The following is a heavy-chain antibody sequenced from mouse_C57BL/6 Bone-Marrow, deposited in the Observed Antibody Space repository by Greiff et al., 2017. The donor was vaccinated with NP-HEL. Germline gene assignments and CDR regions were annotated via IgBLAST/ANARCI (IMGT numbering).Heavy chain of an antibody. Sequence: EVKLEESGGGLVQPGGSLSLSCAASGFTFTDYYMSWVRQPPGKALEWLGFIRNKANGYTTEYSASVKGRFTISRDNSQSILYLQMNALRAEDSATYYCARGLYLEAYWGQGTLVTVSA. CDR3: ARGLYLEAY. V-gene: IGHV7-3*01. D-gene: IGHD5-5*01. J-gene: IGHJ3*01. CDR2: IRNKANGYTT. CDR1: GFTFTDYY.